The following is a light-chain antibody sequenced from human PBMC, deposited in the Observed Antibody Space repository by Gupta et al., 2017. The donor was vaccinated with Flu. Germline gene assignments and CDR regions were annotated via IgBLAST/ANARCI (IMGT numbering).Light chain of an antibody. CDR2: LVS. CDR1: QNLVYSDGNTY. V-gene: IGKV2-30*01. CDR3: MRGAHWPWT. Sequence: ATLGQPAAIYCESTQNLVYSDGNTYLHWFQQRPGQSPRRLIYLVSYRESGVPDRFSGSGSGTDFTLKISRVEAEDVGVYFCMRGAHWPWTFGQGTKVEIK. J-gene: IGKJ1*01.